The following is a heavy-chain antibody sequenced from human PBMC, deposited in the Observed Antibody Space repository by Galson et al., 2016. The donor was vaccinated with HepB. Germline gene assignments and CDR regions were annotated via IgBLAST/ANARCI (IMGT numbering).Heavy chain of an antibody. CDR3: AKEHNTGWPSLES. CDR2: VGGNGATT. V-gene: IGHV3-43*01. J-gene: IGHJ4*02. D-gene: IGHD6-19*01. Sequence: SLRLSCAASGFIFRKFTMHWVRQRPGKGLEWVSLVGGNGATTFYADSVKGRFTISRDNGKNSVYLQMNCLTIEDTALYYCAKEHNTGWPSLESWGQGTLVSVSP. CDR1: GFIFRKFT.